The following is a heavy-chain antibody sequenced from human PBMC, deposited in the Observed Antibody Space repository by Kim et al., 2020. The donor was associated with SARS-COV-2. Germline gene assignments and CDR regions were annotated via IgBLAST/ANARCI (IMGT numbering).Heavy chain of an antibody. V-gene: IGHV4-34*01. CDR1: SGSFSNYY. Sequence: SETLSLTCVVSSGSFSNYYWSWIRQSPEKGLEWIGEINLSGATNYTPSLRSRVAISIDTSKNQFSLELTTVTAADTAVYYCARGPRTFCCGISCYRRQQTTHDDYGMDVWGQGTTVTVSS. J-gene: IGHJ6*02. CDR2: INLSGAT. CDR3: ARGPRTFCCGISCYRRQQTTHDDYGMDV. D-gene: IGHD2-2*01.